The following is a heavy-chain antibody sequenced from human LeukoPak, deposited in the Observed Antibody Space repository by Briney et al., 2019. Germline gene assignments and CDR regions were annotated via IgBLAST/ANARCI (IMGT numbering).Heavy chain of an antibody. D-gene: IGHD3-3*01. CDR1: GFTFSSYA. CDR3: ASALFGVVRSDY. Sequence: PGGSLRLSCAASGFTFSSYAMSWVRQAPGKGLEWVAVIWYDGSNKYYADSVKGRFTISRDNSKNTLYLQMNSLRAEDTAVYYCASALFGVVRSDYWGQGTLVTVSS. CDR2: IWYDGSNK. J-gene: IGHJ4*02. V-gene: IGHV3-33*08.